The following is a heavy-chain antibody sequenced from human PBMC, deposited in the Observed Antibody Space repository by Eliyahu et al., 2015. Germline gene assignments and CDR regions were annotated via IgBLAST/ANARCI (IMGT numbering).Heavy chain of an antibody. CDR1: GDSISGYY. J-gene: IGHJ4*02. CDR2: ISYKGNT. Sequence: QVQLQESGPGLVKPWETLSLTCTVPGDSISGYYWTWLRQPPGKGLEWIGYISYKGNTNYNPSLKSRLTISVDMPKNQYSLRLSSVTAADTAVYFCARASDHYDGFPYAFWGQGTLVTVSS. D-gene: IGHD3-22*01. V-gene: IGHV4-59*01. CDR3: ARASDHYDGFPYAF.